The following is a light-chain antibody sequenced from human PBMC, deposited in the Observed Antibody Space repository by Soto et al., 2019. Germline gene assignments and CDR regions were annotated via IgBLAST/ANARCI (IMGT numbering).Light chain of an antibody. V-gene: IGKV1-12*01. Sequence: EIQMTQSPSSVSASVGDRVTITCRASQGISTWLAWYQQKAGKAPNLLIYGASNLHSGVPSRFSGSGSGTNFTLTISCLQSEDFATYYCQQYYSFPRTFGQGTKVEIK. CDR3: QQYYSFPRT. J-gene: IGKJ1*01. CDR2: GAS. CDR1: QGISTW.